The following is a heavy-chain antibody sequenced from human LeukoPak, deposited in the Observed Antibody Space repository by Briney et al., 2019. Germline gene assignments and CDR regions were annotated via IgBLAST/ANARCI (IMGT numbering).Heavy chain of an antibody. Sequence: GASVKVSCKASGGTFSSYAISWVRQAPGQGLEWMGWISAYNGNTNYAQKLQGRVTMTTDTSTSTAYMELRSLRSDDTAVYYCARARQWLPTGGFDYWGQGTLVTVSS. D-gene: IGHD6-19*01. V-gene: IGHV1-18*01. CDR1: GGTFSSYA. CDR2: ISAYNGNT. CDR3: ARARQWLPTGGFDY. J-gene: IGHJ4*02.